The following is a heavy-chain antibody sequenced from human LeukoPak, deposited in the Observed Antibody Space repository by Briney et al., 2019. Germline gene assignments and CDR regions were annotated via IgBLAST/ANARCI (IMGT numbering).Heavy chain of an antibody. CDR2: IIPIFGTA. J-gene: IGHJ6*03. V-gene: IGHV1-69*05. Sequence: GASVKVSCKASGGTFSSYAISWGRQAPGQGLEWMGGIIPIFGTANYAQKFQGRVTITTDESTSTAYMELSSMRSEDTAVYYCARGSKSRAPGRYYYYYMDVWGKGTTVTVSS. D-gene: IGHD2-15*01. CDR1: GGTFSSYA. CDR3: ARGSKSRAPGRYYYYYMDV.